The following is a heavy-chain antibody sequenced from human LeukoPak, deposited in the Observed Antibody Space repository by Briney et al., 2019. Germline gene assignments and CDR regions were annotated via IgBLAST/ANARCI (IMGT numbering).Heavy chain of an antibody. J-gene: IGHJ4*02. CDR3: AKSVGPYGRYFDY. V-gene: IGHV3-23*01. CDR1: GFTIISYP. CDR2: ISGSGGST. D-gene: IGHD3-10*01. Sequence: GGSLRLAGSASGFTIISYPMGAGPDPLGKGVECVSAISGSGGSTYYADCVNGRFTISRDNSKNKLYLQMNSLRAEDTAVYYCAKSVGPYGRYFDYWGQGTLVTVSS.